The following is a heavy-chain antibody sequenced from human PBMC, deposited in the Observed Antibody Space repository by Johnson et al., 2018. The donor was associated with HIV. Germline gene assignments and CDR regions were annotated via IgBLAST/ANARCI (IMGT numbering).Heavy chain of an antibody. Sequence: VQLVESGGGLVQPGGSLRLSCAASGFTFSRYRMHWVRQAPGKGLVWVSRINTDGSRTFYADSVKGRFTISRDNAKNTLYLQMNSLRAEDTAVYYCARDPAAGEQLDDAFDIWGQGTMVTVSS. CDR3: ARDPAAGEQLDDAFDI. V-gene: IGHV3-74*01. J-gene: IGHJ3*02. CDR1: GFTFSRYR. D-gene: IGHD6-13*01. CDR2: INTDGSRT.